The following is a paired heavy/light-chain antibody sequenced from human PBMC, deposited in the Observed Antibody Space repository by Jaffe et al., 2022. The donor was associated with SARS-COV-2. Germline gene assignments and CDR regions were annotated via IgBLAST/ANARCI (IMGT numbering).Light chain of an antibody. CDR2: SAS. CDR3: QQSYSFPWT. CDR1: QTISSY. Sequence: DIQMTQSPSSLSASVGDRVTITCRASQTISSYLNWFQQKPGKAPKLLIYSASSLQSGVPSRFSGSGSGTDFTLTISSLQPEDFATYYCQQSYSFPWTFGQGTKVEVK. V-gene: IGKV1-39*01. J-gene: IGKJ1*01.
Heavy chain of an antibody. Sequence: EVQLVESGGGLVQPGGSLRLSCVASGFTFKNYNMDWVRQTPGKGLEWVSYIRSSSDTIYYADSVKGRFTISRDNAKNSLYLQMNSLRVEDTAVYFCARERGGSCSAGSCNAFDIWGQGTMVTVSS. CDR1: GFTFKNYN. CDR2: IRSSSDTI. CDR3: ARERGGSCSAGSCNAFDI. V-gene: IGHV3-48*01. D-gene: IGHD2-15*01. J-gene: IGHJ3*02.